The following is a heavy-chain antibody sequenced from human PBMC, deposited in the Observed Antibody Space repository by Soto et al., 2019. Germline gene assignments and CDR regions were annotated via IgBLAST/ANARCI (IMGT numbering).Heavy chain of an antibody. CDR2: IYHSGST. D-gene: IGHD3-10*01. CDR3: ARVKARGVNFDY. V-gene: IGHV4-4*02. Sequence: QVQLQESGPGLLKPSGTLSLTCAVSCGSISSSNWWSWVRQTPGKGLEWMGEIYHSGSTNYNPSLKSPVTISVDKSKNHFSLKLSSVTAADTAVYYCARVKARGVNFDYWGQGTLVTVSS. J-gene: IGHJ4*02. CDR1: CGSISSSNW.